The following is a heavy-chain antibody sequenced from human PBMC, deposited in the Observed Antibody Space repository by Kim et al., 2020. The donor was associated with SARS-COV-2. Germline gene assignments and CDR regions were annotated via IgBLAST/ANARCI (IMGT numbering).Heavy chain of an antibody. J-gene: IGHJ4*02. CDR3: ARGVGYSPGGRAGY. V-gene: IGHV4-34*01. CDR1: GGSFSGYY. Sequence: SETLSLTCAVYGGSFSGYYWSWIRQPPGKGLEWIGEINHSGSTNYNPSLKSRVTISVDTSKNQFSLKLSSVTAADTAVYYCARGVGYSPGGRAGYWGQGT. D-gene: IGHD2-15*01. CDR2: INHSGST.